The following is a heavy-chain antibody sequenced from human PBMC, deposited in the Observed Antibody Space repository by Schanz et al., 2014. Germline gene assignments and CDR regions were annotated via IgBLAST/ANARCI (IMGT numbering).Heavy chain of an antibody. D-gene: IGHD2-15*01. V-gene: IGHV4-31*03. J-gene: IGHJ6*04. Sequence: QLQLQESGPGLVKPSETLSLTCTVSGDSMSSGGYYWNWIRQHPGKGLEWIGYIYDSGNTYYNPSLKSRVTMSIDTSENQFSLNLRSVTGADTAVYYCARLVGPSFYYGMDVWGNGTTVTVSS. CDR1: GDSMSSGGYY. CDR3: ARLVGPSFYYGMDV. CDR2: IYDSGNT.